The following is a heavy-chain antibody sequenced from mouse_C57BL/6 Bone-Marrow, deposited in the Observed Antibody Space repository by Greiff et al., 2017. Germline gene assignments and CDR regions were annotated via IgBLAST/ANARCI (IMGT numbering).Heavy chain of an antibody. CDR2: IRSKSNNYAT. J-gene: IGHJ4*01. D-gene: IGHD2-5*01. V-gene: IGHV10-1*01. CDR3: VRQGYSNYEYAMDY. CDR1: GFSFNTYA. Sequence: EVQRVESGGGLVQPKGSLKLSCAASGFSFNTYAMNWVRQAPGKGLEWVARIRSKSNNYATYYADSVKDRFTISRDDSESMLYLQMNNLKTEDTAMYYCVRQGYSNYEYAMDYWGQGTSGTVSS.